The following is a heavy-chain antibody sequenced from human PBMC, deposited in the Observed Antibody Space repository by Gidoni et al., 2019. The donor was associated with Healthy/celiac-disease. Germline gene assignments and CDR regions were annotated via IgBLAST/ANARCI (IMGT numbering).Heavy chain of an antibody. CDR2: ISYDGSNK. Sequence: VQLVESGGGVVQPGRSLRLSCAASGFTLSSYGMHWVRQAPGKGLEWVAVISYDGSNKYYADSVKGLFTISRDNSKNTLYLQMSSLRAEDTAVYYCARGRPWIQLWLTIDYWGQGTLVTVSS. CDR3: ARGRPWIQLWLTIDY. D-gene: IGHD5-18*01. CDR1: GFTLSSYG. V-gene: IGHV3-30*03. J-gene: IGHJ4*02.